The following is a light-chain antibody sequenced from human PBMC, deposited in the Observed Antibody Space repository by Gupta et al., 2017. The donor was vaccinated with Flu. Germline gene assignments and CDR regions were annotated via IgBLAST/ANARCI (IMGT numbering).Light chain of an antibody. V-gene: IGLV3-9*01. Sequence: SYELTQPLSVSVALGQTARITCGGNNLGSKNVHWYQHKPDQATVLVIYRDTNRPSGIPERFSGSNSDNTATLITRSDQDEDEDDYYCQVWDITTALFGGGTKLTVL. CDR2: RDT. CDR1: NLGSKN. J-gene: IGLJ2*01. CDR3: QVWDITTAL.